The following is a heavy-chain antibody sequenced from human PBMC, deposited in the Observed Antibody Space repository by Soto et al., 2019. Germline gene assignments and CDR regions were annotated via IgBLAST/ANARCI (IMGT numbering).Heavy chain of an antibody. CDR1: GGSISSYY. Sequence: QVQLQESGPGLVKPSETLSLTCTVSGGSISSYYWSWIRQPPGKGLEWIGDIYYSGSTTYNPSLKSRATISVDTSKNQFSLKLSSVTAADTAVYYCARVWGYAFDYWGQGTLVTVSS. V-gene: IGHV4-59*01. CDR2: IYYSGST. CDR3: ARVWGYAFDY. D-gene: IGHD3-16*01. J-gene: IGHJ4*02.